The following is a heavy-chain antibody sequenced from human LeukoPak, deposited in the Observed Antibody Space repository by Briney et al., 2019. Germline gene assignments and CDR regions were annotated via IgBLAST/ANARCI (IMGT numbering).Heavy chain of an antibody. V-gene: IGHV3-7*01. D-gene: IGHD3-16*02. CDR2: IKQDGSEK. CDR1: GFTFSSYW. J-gene: IGHJ4*02. Sequence: GGSLRLSCAASGFTFSSYWMSWVRQAPGKGLEWVANIKQDGSEKYYVDSVKGRFTISRDNAENSLYLQMNSLRAEDTAVYYCARDYDYVWGSYRSSVFDYWGQGTLVTVSS. CDR3: ARDYDYVWGSYRSSVFDY.